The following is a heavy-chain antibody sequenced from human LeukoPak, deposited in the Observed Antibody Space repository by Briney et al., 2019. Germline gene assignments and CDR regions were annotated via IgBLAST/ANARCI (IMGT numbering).Heavy chain of an antibody. CDR1: GYTFTQYY. CDR3: ARQDGAAKFYFDY. V-gene: IGHV1-2*02. D-gene: IGHD5-24*01. CDR2: INPDNGDT. J-gene: IGHJ4*02. Sequence: ASVKVSCKTSGYTFTQYYLHWVRQAPGQGLEWMGWINPDNGDTHYAQRFMGRVTMTRDTSISAAYLELSRLRSDDTAMYYCARQDGAAKFYFDYWGQGTLVTVSS.